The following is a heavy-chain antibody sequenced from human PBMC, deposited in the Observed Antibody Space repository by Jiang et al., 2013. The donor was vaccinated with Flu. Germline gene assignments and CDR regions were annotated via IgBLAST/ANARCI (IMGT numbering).Heavy chain of an antibody. CDR1: GGSITSGGYY. V-gene: IGHV4-31*03. CDR3: ASRMTTETTVDY. D-gene: IGHD4-17*01. J-gene: IGHJ4*02. CDR2: IYYSGRT. Sequence: PGLVKPSQTLSLTCTVSGGSITSGGYYWSWIRQHPGKGLEWIGHIYYSGRTYYNPSLKSRVTISVDTSKNQFFLKVSSVTAADTAVYYCASRMTTETTVDYWGQGTLVTVSS.